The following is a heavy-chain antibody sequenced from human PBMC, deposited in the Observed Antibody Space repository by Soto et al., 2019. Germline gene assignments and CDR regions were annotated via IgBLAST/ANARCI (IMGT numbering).Heavy chain of an antibody. D-gene: IGHD4-4*01. CDR2: VYDSGST. CDR1: GGSINSYY. J-gene: IGHJ4*02. Sequence: QVQLQESGPGLVKPSETLSLTCTVSGGSINSYYWSWIRHPTGKGLEWIGYVYDSGSTKYNPSLKSRVTISVDTSKNQFSLKLNSVTAADTAVYYCARASMTTVTVDFWGQGTLVTVSS. CDR3: ARASMTTVTVDF. V-gene: IGHV4-59*01.